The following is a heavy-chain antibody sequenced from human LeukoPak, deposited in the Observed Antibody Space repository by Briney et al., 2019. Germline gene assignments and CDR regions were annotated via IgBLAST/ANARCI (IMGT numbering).Heavy chain of an antibody. J-gene: IGHJ4*02. Sequence: ASVKVSCKVSGYTLTELSMHWVRQAPGKGLEWMGGFDPEDGETIYAQKFQGRVTMTEDTSTDTAYMELSSLRSEDTAVYYCAKEEWDCSGGSCYSGFDYWGQGTLVTVSS. CDR3: AKEEWDCSGGSCYSGFDY. CDR1: GYTLTELS. D-gene: IGHD2-15*01. V-gene: IGHV1-24*01. CDR2: FDPEDGET.